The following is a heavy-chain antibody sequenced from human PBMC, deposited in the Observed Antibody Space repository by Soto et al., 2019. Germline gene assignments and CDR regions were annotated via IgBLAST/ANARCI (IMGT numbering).Heavy chain of an antibody. V-gene: IGHV3-33*01. J-gene: IGHJ4*02. Sequence: QVQLVESGGGVVQPGGSLRLSCAASGLTFRNYGMQWVRQAPGKGLEWVSVIWYDGSNKYYPDFVKGRFTISRDNSKNSLFLQMNSLRAEDTALYHCATACRGYDAAYWGQGAQVTVSS. CDR1: GLTFRNYG. D-gene: IGHD5-12*01. CDR3: ATACRGYDAAY. CDR2: IWYDGSNK.